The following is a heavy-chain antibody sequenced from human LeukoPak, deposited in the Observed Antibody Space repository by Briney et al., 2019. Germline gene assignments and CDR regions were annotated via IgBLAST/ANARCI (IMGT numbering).Heavy chain of an antibody. CDR3: AKNSSGRGIFDY. J-gene: IGHJ4*02. Sequence: GGSLRLSCAASGFTFSSYAMSWVRQAPGKGLELVSAISGSGGSTYYADSVKGRFTISRDNSKNTLYLQMNSLRAEDTAVYYCAKNSSGRGIFDYWGQGTLVTVSS. CDR2: ISGSGGST. CDR1: GFTFSSYA. D-gene: IGHD6-19*01. V-gene: IGHV3-23*01.